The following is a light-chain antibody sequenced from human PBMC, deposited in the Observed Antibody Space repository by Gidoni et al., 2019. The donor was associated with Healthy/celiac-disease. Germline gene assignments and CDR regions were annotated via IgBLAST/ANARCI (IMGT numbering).Light chain of an antibody. CDR3: QQLNSYPPGLT. J-gene: IGKJ4*01. CDR2: AAS. CDR1: QGISSY. Sequence: DIQLTQSPSFLSASVGDRVTITCRASQGISSYLAWYQQKPGKAPKLLIYAASTLQSGVPARFGGSGSGTEFTLTISSLQPEDFATYYCQQLNSYPPGLTFGGGTKVEIK. V-gene: IGKV1-9*01.